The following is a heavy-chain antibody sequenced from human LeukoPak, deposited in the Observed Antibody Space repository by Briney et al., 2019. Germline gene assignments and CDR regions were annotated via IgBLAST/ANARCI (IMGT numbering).Heavy chain of an antibody. V-gene: IGHV3-23*01. D-gene: IGHD4-17*01. CDR3: AKSASDYGDYAGLY. J-gene: IGHJ4*02. CDR1: GLTFSNYA. Sequence: PGGSLRLSCAASGLTFSNYAMTWVRQAPGKGLEWVSAISASGGNTFYADSVKGRFTISRDNSKNTPYLQMNSLRAEDTAVYYCAKSASDYGDYAGLYWGQGTLVTVSS. CDR2: ISASGGNT.